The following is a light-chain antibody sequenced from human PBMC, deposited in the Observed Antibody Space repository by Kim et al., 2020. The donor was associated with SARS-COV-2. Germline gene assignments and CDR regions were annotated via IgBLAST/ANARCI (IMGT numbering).Light chain of an antibody. CDR3: QAWDSSSGF. J-gene: IGLJ1*01. CDR1: GDKY. V-gene: IGLV3-1*01. Sequence: GDKYAYWYQQKPGQSPLLVIYQDTKRPSGIPKRFSGSNSGNTATLTISGTQAMDEADYYCQAWDSSSGFFGTGTKVTVL. CDR2: QDT.